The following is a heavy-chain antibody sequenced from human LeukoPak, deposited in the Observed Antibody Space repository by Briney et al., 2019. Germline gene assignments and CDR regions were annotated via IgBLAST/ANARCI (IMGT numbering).Heavy chain of an antibody. CDR1: GGSISSGGYS. Sequence: SETLSLTCAVSGGSISSGGYSWSWIRQPPGKGLEWIGYIYDSGSTYYNPSLKSRVTISVDRSKNQFSLKLSSVTAADTAVYYCARGMDCSGGSCQAWGALDIWGQGTTVTVSS. CDR3: ARGMDCSGGSCQAWGALDI. CDR2: IYDSGST. V-gene: IGHV4-30-2*01. J-gene: IGHJ3*02. D-gene: IGHD2-15*01.